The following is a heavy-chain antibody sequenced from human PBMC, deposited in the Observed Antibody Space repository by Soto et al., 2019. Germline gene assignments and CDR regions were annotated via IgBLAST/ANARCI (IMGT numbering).Heavy chain of an antibody. CDR1: GFTFSSFG. V-gene: IGHV3-30*18. D-gene: IGHD5-12*01. Sequence: VGSLGLSCAASGFTFSSFGMHWVRQAPGKGLEWVAIISYDGSNEYYADSVKGRFTISRDNSKNTLFLQMRSLTAEDAAIYFWAKDRGMFGYSIGVLPFFASWGQG. CDR2: ISYDGSNE. J-gene: IGHJ4*02. CDR3: AKDRGMFGYSIGVLPFFAS.